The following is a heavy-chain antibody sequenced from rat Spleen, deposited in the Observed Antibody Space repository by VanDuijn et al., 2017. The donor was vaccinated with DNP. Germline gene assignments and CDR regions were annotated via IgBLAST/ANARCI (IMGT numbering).Heavy chain of an antibody. CDR2: IRYDGGST. J-gene: IGHJ2*01. CDR1: GFTFSAYY. D-gene: IGHD1-7*01. Sequence: EVQLVASGGGLVQPGRSLKLSCAASGFTFSAYYMAWVRQAPTKGLEWVASIRYDGGSTYYRDSVKGRFTISRDNAKSSLYLQLDSLRSEDTATYFCATHDWQGWGQGVMVTVSS. V-gene: IGHV5-20*01. CDR3: ATHDWQG.